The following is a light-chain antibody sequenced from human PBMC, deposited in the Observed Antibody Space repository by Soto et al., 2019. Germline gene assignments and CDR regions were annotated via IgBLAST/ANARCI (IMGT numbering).Light chain of an antibody. CDR1: SSDIGGYND. CDR3: GSYRSSSYPYSF. Sequence: QSALTQPASVSGSPGQSITISSTGTSSDIGGYNDVSWYQQYPGKAPQVLIFGVSYRPYRLSSRFAGSKSGNVAFLTSSGLQAEDEADYYCGSYRSSSYPYSFFGTGTKLTVL. J-gene: IGLJ1*01. CDR2: GVS. V-gene: IGLV2-14*01.